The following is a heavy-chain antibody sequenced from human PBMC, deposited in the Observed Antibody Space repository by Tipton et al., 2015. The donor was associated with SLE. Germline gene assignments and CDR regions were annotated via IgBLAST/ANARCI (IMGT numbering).Heavy chain of an antibody. Sequence: QLVQSGAELKKPGASVKVSCKASGYSFTNYFMNWVRQVPGQGLEWIGRINPNTGGTKYAQKFQGWVTMTRDTSISTAYLELNSLTYDDTAVYFCARFFATWYADYWGQGTLITVSS. V-gene: IGHV1-2*04. CDR3: ARFFATWYADY. J-gene: IGHJ4*02. CDR2: INPNTGGT. D-gene: IGHD6-13*01. CDR1: GYSFTNYF.